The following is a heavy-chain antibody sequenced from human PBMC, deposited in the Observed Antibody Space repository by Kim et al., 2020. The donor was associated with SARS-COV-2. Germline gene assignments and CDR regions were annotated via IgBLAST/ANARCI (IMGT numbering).Heavy chain of an antibody. V-gene: IGHV3-9*01. J-gene: IGHJ5*02. CDR3: AKAYYYGSGEFDP. Sequence: GGSLRLSCAASGFTFDDYAMHWVRQAPGKGLEWVSGISWNSGSIGYADSVKGRFTISRDNAKNSLYLQMNSLRAEDTALYYCAKAYYYGSGEFDPWGQGTLVTVSS. CDR1: GFTFDDYA. CDR2: ISWNSGSI. D-gene: IGHD3-10*01.